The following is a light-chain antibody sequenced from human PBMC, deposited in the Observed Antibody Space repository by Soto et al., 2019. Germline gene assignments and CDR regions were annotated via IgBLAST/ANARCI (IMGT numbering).Light chain of an antibody. CDR1: SSNIGSNT. J-gene: IGLJ1*01. Sequence: QSVLTQPPSASGTPGRRVTISCSGSSSNIGSNTVNWYQQLPGTAPKLLIYSSNQRPSGVPDRFSGSKSGTSASLAIGGLQSEDEADYYCAAWDDSLNGYVFGTGTKVTVL. CDR3: AAWDDSLNGYV. V-gene: IGLV1-44*01. CDR2: SSN.